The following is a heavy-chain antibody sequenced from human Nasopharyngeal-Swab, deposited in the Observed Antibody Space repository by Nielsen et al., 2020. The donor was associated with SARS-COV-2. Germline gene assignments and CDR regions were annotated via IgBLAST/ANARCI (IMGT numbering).Heavy chain of an antibody. CDR3: ARDRGVAPSNYVDY. J-gene: IGHJ4*02. CDR1: GFIFDDYG. Sequence: GESLKISCAASGFIFDDYGMSLVRQAQGKGLEWVSAITWTGGSTVYADSVKGRFTISRDNAKNSLFLQMNSLRVEDTAFYYCARDRGVAPSNYVDYWGQGTLVTVSS. V-gene: IGHV3-20*04. D-gene: IGHD3-10*01. CDR2: ITWTGGST.